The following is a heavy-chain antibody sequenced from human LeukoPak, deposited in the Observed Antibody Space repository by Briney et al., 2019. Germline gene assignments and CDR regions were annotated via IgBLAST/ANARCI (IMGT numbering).Heavy chain of an antibody. V-gene: IGHV3-7*01. D-gene: IGHD4-17*01. CDR3: ARDPYGDYYFDY. CDR2: INQDGTEK. Sequence: GGSLRLSCAASGFTFSTHWMSSVRQAPGKGLEWVANINQDGTEKDYVDSVKGRFTISRDNAKNSLYLQMNSLRAEDTAVYYCARDPYGDYYFDYWGQGTLVTVSS. J-gene: IGHJ4*02. CDR1: GFTFSTHW.